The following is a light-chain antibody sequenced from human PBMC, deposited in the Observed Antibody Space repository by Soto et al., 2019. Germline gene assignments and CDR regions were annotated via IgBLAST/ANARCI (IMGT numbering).Light chain of an antibody. V-gene: IGLV1-44*01. CDR1: SSNIGSNT. Sequence: QSVLAQPPSASGTPGQRVTISCSGSSSNIGSNTVNWYQQLPGTAPKLLIYGNNQRPSGVPDRFSGSNSGTSASLAISGLQSEDESDYYCATWDDSLNNEVVFGGGTKLTVL. CDR2: GNN. J-gene: IGLJ3*02. CDR3: ATWDDSLNNEVV.